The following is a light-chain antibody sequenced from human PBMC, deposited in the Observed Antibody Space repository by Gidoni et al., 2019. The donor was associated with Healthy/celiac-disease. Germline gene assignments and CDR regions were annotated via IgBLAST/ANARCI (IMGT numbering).Light chain of an antibody. J-gene: IGKJ1*01. V-gene: IGKV3-15*01. CDR2: GAS. CDR3: QQYNTWPGT. Sequence: EIVMTQSPATLSVSAGERATISCRASQSVSSYLAWYQQKPGQAPRLLIYGASTRATGIPARFSGSGSGTEFTLTISSLQSEDFAVYYCQQYNTWPGTFGQGTKVEIK. CDR1: QSVSSY.